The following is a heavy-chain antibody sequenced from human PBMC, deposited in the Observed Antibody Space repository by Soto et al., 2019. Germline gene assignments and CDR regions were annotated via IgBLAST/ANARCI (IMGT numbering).Heavy chain of an antibody. CDR2: IIPIFGTA. D-gene: IGHD3-22*01. V-gene: IGHV1-69*13. CDR3: ASNYYDSSGYYSPFDY. J-gene: IGHJ4*02. CDR1: GGTFSSYA. Sequence: ASVKVSCKASGGTFSSYAISWVRQAPGQGLEWMGGIIPIFGTANYAQKFQGRVTITADESTSTAYMELSSLRSEDTAVYYCASNYYDSSGYYSPFDYGGQGTLVTVSS.